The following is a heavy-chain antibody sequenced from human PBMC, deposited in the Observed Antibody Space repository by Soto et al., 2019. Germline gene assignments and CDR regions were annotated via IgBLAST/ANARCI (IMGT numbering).Heavy chain of an antibody. CDR3: ARSHAVYSYPGRYYFDQ. D-gene: IGHD5-18*01. CDR1: GGPITSSSHY. V-gene: IGHV4-39*01. CDR2: IYYSGST. J-gene: IGHJ4*02. Sequence: QLQLQESGPGLVKPSEALSLSCSVSGGPITSSSHYWAWIRQSPGKGPECIGSIYYSGSTWYTPSLKSRVTISIDTSKHQFSLKLTSVTAADTAVYFCARSHAVYSYPGRYYFDQWGQGTLVTVSS.